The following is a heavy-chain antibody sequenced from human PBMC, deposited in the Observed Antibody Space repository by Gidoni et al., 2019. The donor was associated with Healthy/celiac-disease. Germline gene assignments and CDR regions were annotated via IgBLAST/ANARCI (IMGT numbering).Heavy chain of an antibody. CDR1: GGTFSRYA. D-gene: IGHD3-22*01. V-gene: IGHV1-69*01. CDR2: IIPIFGTA. Sequence: QVQLVQSGAEVKKPGSSVKVSCKASGGTFSRYAISWVRQAPGQGLEWMGGIIPIFGTANYAQKFQGRVTITADESTSTAYMELSSLRSEDTAVYYCAREIWSYYDSSGPGLCPAFDIWGQGTMVTVSS. CDR3: AREIWSYYDSSGPGLCPAFDI. J-gene: IGHJ3*02.